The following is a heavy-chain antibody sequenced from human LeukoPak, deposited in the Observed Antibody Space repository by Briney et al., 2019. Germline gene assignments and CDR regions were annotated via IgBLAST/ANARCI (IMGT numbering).Heavy chain of an antibody. CDR1: GFTFNTYW. CDR2: VSRDGSDM. J-gene: IGHJ6*02. Sequence: GGSLRLSCAASGFTFNTYWMSWVRQAPGKGLEWVAIVSRDGSDMIYLDSVKGRFTISRDNAENSLFLQMNNLRVEDAAVYYCARSRCSSTSCHYYYYYGMDVWGQGTTVTVSS. V-gene: IGHV3-7*03. D-gene: IGHD2-2*01. CDR3: ARSRCSSTSCHYYYYYGMDV.